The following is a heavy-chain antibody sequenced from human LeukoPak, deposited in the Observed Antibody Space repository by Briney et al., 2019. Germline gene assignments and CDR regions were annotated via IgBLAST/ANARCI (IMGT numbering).Heavy chain of an antibody. CDR3: ARGVSSWYLYFDY. Sequence: PSETLSLTCTVSGGSISSYYWSWIRQPPGKGLEWIGYIYYSGSTNYNPSLKSRLTISVDTSKNQFSLKLSSVTAADTAVYYCARGVSSWYLYFDYWGQGTLVTVSS. CDR2: IYYSGST. V-gene: IGHV4-59*01. J-gene: IGHJ4*02. D-gene: IGHD6-13*01. CDR1: GGSISSYY.